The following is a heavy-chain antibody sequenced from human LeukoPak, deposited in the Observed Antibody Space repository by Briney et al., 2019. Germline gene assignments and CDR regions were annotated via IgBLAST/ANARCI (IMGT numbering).Heavy chain of an antibody. CDR1: GFTFSSYA. CDR3: ATECGQWLCIDY. Sequence: WGSLRLSCAASGFTFSSYAMSWVRQAPGKGLEWVSAISGSGGSTYYADSVKGRFTISRDNSKNTLYLQMNSLRAEDTAVYYCATECGQWLCIDYWGQGTLVTVSS. J-gene: IGHJ4*02. D-gene: IGHD6-19*01. CDR2: ISGSGGST. V-gene: IGHV3-23*01.